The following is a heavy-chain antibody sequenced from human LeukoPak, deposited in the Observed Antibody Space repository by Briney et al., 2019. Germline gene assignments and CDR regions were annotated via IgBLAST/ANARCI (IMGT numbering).Heavy chain of an antibody. J-gene: IGHJ5*02. CDR1: RFTFSNYW. V-gene: IGHV3-7*03. Sequence: GGSLRLSCVASRFTFSNYWMSWVRQAPGKVLEWVANINQDGSKKRYADSMKGRFTISRDNAKESLYLQMNSLRAEDTAVYYCAKDGSGVRFDPWGQGTLVTVSS. CDR2: INQDGSKK. D-gene: IGHD3-3*01. CDR3: AKDGSGVRFDP.